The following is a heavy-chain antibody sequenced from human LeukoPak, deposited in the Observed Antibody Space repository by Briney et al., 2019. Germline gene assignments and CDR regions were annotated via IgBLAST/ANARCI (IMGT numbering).Heavy chain of an antibody. V-gene: IGHV3-23*01. Sequence: GGSLRLSCAASGFTFSSYAMGWVRQAPGKGPEWVSAITASGGNTYYADSVKGRFTISRDNSKNTLHLQVNSLRAEDTAVYYCAKGNGYSYGRYYFDYWGQGTLATVSS. CDR3: AKGNGYSYGRYYFDY. CDR1: GFTFSSYA. CDR2: ITASGGNT. J-gene: IGHJ4*02. D-gene: IGHD5-18*01.